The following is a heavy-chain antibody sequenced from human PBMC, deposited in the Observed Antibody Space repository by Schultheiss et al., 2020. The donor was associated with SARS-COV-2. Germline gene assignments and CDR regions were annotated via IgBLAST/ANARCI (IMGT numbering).Heavy chain of an antibody. CDR2: IYHSGST. CDR1: GGSVSSGSYY. Sequence: SETLSLTCTVSGGSVSSGSYYWSWIRQPPGKGLEWIGSIYHSGSTYYNPSLKSRVTISVDTSKNQFSLKLSSVTAADTAVYYCARDRFLEWFIDDAFDIWGQGTMVTVSS. CDR3: ARDRFLEWFIDDAFDI. V-gene: IGHV4-39*07. J-gene: IGHJ3*02. D-gene: IGHD3-3*01.